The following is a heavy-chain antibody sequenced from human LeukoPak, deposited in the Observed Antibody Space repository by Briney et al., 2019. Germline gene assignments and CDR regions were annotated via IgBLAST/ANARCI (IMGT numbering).Heavy chain of an antibody. CDR2: ISAYNGNT. Sequence: GASVKVFCKASGYTFTSYGISWVRQAPGQGLEWMGWISAYNGNTNYAQKLQGRVTMTTDTSTSTAYMELRSLRSDDTAVYYCARAYCSGGSCYSFYYYYYMDVWGKGTTVTVSS. CDR1: GYTFTSYG. J-gene: IGHJ6*03. CDR3: ARAYCSGGSCYSFYYYYYMDV. D-gene: IGHD2-15*01. V-gene: IGHV1-18*01.